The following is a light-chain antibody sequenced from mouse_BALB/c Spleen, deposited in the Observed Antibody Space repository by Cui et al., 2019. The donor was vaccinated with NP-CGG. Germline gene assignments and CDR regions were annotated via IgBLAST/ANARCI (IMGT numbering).Light chain of an antibody. Sequence: QAVVTQESALTTSPGETVTLTCCSSTGAVTTSNYANWVQEKPDHVFTGLIGGTNNRAPGVPARFSGSLIGDKAALTITGAQTEDEAIYFCALWYSNHWVFGGGTKLTVL. CDR2: GTN. V-gene: IGLV1*01. CDR3: ALWYSNHWV. CDR1: TGAVTTSNY. J-gene: IGLJ1*01.